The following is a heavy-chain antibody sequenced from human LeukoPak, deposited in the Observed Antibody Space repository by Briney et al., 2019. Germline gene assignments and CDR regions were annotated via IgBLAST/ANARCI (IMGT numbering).Heavy chain of an antibody. V-gene: IGHV4-59*01. J-gene: IGHJ4*02. Sequence: SETLSLACTVSGGSITSYYWTWIRQPPGKGLEWIGSIYYSGSTNYNPSLKSRVTISVDTSKNQFSLKLSSVTAADTALYYCARENGYRYDYWGQGTLVTVSS. D-gene: IGHD5-18*01. CDR3: ARENGYRYDY. CDR2: IYYSGST. CDR1: GGSITSYY.